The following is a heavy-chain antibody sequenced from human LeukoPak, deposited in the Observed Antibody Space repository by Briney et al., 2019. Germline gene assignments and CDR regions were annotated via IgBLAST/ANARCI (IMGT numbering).Heavy chain of an antibody. CDR2: ISSSGSTI. J-gene: IGHJ4*02. CDR1: GFTFSDYY. Sequence: GGSLRLSCAASGFTFSDYYMSWIRQAPGKGLEWVSYISSSGSTIYYADSVKGRFTISRDNAKNSLYLQMNSLRAEDMAVYYCAGDSQGKQWLDSFDCGGQGTLATVSS. V-gene: IGHV3-11*01. CDR3: AGDSQGKQWLDSFDC. D-gene: IGHD6-19*01.